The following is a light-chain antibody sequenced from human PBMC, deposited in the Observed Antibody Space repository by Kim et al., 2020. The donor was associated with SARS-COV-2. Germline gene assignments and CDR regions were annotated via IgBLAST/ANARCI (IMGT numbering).Light chain of an antibody. V-gene: IGKV3-15*01. J-gene: IGKJ1*01. CDR2: AAS. CDR3: QQYEIWPLT. Sequence: GSPGERATLSCRASQSISGNLAWYQQKPGQAPRLLIYAASTRATDIPARFSGSGSGTEFTLTISSLQSEDFAVYYCQQYEIWPLTFGQGTKVDIK. CDR1: QSISGN.